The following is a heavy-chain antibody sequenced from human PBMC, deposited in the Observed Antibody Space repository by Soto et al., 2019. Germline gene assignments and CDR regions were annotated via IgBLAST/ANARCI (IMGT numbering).Heavy chain of an antibody. D-gene: IGHD2-8*02. J-gene: IGHJ4*02. CDR3: ARLVRSLHFDY. Sequence: SETLSLTCTVSGGSVSSGSYYWSWVRQPPGKGLEWIGYIYFSGGTNYSPSLKSRVTISLDTSKNQFSLKLTSVTAADTAVYYCARLVRSLHFDYWGQGTLVTVSS. CDR1: GGSVSSGSYY. CDR2: IYFSGGT. V-gene: IGHV4-61*01.